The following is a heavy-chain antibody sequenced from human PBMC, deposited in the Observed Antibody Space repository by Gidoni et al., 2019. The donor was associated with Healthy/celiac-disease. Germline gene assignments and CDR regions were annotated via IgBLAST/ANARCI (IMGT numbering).Heavy chain of an antibody. D-gene: IGHD3-10*01. Sequence: QLQLQESGPGLVTPSETLSLTCTVAGGSISSSSYYWGWIRQPPGKGLEWIGSIYYCGSTYYNPSLKSRVTISVDTSKNQFSLKLSSVTAADTAVYYCARLEYYGSGSADYWGQGTLVTVSS. CDR2: IYYCGST. CDR1: GGSISSSSYY. V-gene: IGHV4-39*01. CDR3: ARLEYYGSGSADY. J-gene: IGHJ4*02.